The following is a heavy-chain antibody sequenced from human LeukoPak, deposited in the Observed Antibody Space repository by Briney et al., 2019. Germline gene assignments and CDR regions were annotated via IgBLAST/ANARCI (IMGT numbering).Heavy chain of an antibody. CDR1: GYTFTTYY. J-gene: IGHJ5*02. CDR3: ARGLWGRYDSSGPTVHWFDP. Sequence: GASVKVSCKASGYTFTTYYMHWVRQAPGQGLEWMGIINPSGGSTSYAQKFQGRVTMTRDMSTSTVYMELSSLRSEDTAVYYCARGLWGRYDSSGPTVHWFDPWGQGTLVTVSS. D-gene: IGHD3-22*01. CDR2: INPSGGST. V-gene: IGHV1-46*01.